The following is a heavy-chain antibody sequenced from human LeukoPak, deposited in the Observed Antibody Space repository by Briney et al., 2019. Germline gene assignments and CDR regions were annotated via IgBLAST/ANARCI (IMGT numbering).Heavy chain of an antibody. V-gene: IGHV3-30-3*02. Sequence: GGSLRLSCAASGFTFSCCAIHWVRQAPGRGLGWMAVISSDENTKFYADSVKGRFTVYRDNSKKTVWLQMNSLRAEDTAVYYCAKKGGSSGRYDYLDYWGQGTLVTVSS. D-gene: IGHD6-19*01. CDR2: ISSDENTK. J-gene: IGHJ4*02. CDR3: AKKGGSSGRYDYLDY. CDR1: GFTFSCCA.